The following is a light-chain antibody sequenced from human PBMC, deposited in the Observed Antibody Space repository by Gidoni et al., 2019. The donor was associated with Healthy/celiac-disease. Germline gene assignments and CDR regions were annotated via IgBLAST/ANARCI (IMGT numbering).Light chain of an antibody. CDR1: QDISNY. J-gene: IGKJ4*01. Sequence: DIQMTQSPSSLSASVGDRVTITCQASQDISNYLNWYQQKPGKAPKLLIYDASNLETGVPSMFSGSGSGTDFTFTISSLQPEDIATYYCQQYDNLPLTCGGGTKVEIK. CDR2: DAS. V-gene: IGKV1-33*01. CDR3: QQYDNLPLT.